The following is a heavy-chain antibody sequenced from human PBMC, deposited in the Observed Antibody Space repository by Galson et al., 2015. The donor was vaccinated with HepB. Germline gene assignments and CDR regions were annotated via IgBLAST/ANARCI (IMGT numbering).Heavy chain of an antibody. D-gene: IGHD1-26*01. CDR3: AASMGATGVSFDY. CDR1: GFSFSSYA. Sequence: SLRLSCAASGFSFSSYAMNWVRQAPGKGLEWVAVILYDGSKKYYSDFVKGRFTISRDNSKNTLYLQMNSLRVEDTAVYYCAASMGATGVSFDYWGQGTLVTVSS. J-gene: IGHJ4*02. CDR2: ILYDGSKK. V-gene: IGHV3-30-3*01.